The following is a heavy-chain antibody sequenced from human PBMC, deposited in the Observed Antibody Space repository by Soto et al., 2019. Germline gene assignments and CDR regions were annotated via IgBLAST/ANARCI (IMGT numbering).Heavy chain of an antibody. Sequence: GGSLRLSCAASGFTFSSYAMHWVRQAPGKGLEWVAVISDDGSNKYYADSVKGRFTISRDNSKNTLYLQMNSLRAEDTAVYYCATEGSNTVIWFGESSEVHWFDPWGQGTLVTVSS. J-gene: IGHJ5*02. V-gene: IGHV3-30-3*01. CDR2: ISDDGSNK. CDR3: ATEGSNTVIWFGESSEVHWFDP. D-gene: IGHD3-10*01. CDR1: GFTFSSYA.